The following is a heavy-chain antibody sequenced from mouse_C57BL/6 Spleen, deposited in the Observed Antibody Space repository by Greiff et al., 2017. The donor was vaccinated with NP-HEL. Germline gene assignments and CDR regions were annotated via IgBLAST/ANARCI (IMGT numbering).Heavy chain of an antibody. CDR1: GFNIKDDY. CDR2: IDPENGDT. V-gene: IGHV14-4*01. CDR3: NYVPY. D-gene: IGHD1-1*01. J-gene: IGHJ3*01. Sequence: EVQVVESGAELVRPGASVKLSCTASGFNIKDDYMHWVKQRPEQGLEWIGWIDPENGDTEYASKFQGKATITADTSTNTAYLQLSSLTSEDTAVYYCNYVPYWCKGTLVTVSA.